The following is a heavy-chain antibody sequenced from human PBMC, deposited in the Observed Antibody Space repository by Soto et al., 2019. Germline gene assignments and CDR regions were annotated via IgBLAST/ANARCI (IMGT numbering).Heavy chain of an antibody. J-gene: IGHJ6*02. D-gene: IGHD3-10*01. V-gene: IGHV5-51*01. CDR2: FHPGESDT. CDR1: GYSFTTYW. CDR3: ARHEATYYNFYGMDV. Sequence: GESLKIYCESHGYSFTTYWITWVRQKPGKGLEWMGSFHPGESDTRYSPSFQGQVTISADRSLTTAYLQWSSLQAADTATYYCARHEATYYNFYGMDVWGQGTTVTVYS.